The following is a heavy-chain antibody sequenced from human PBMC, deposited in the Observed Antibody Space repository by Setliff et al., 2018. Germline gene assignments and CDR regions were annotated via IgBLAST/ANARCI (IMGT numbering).Heavy chain of an antibody. CDR1: GFTFGSTA. V-gene: IGHV3-30-3*01. CDR2: ITFDGSNK. CDR3: AKDRGTGWYMVFN. D-gene: IGHD6-19*01. J-gene: IGHJ4*02. Sequence: GGSLRLSCAASGFTFGSTALRWVCQAPGKGREWVALITFDGSNKYYTDSVKGRFTISRDISKNTLYLQMNSLRPEDTAVYYCAKDRGTGWYMVFNWGQGTLVTVSS.